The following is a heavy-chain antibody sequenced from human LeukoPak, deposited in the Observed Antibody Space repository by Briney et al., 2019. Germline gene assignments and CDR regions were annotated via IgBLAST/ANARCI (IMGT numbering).Heavy chain of an antibody. J-gene: IGHJ4*02. CDR1: GFTFSSYA. CDR2: ISGSSTRT. CDR3: AKQRDYYDSRGYYRGYYFDY. V-gene: IGHV3-23*01. D-gene: IGHD3-22*01. Sequence: PGGSLRLSCADSGFTFSSYAMSWVRQAPGKGLEWVSSISGSSTRTYYADSVKGRFTVSRDNPKNTLYLQMNSLRAEDTAVYYCAKQRDYYDSRGYYRGYYFDYWGQGTLVTVSS.